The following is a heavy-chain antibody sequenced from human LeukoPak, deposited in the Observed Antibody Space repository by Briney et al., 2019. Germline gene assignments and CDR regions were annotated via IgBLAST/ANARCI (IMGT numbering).Heavy chain of an antibody. CDR1: GFTFSSSW. D-gene: IGHD3-9*01. Sequence: GGSLRLSCAASGFTFSSSWMHWVRQAPGKGLEWVANINQDVSEKYYVDSVKGRFTISRDNARSSLYLQMSSLRAEDTAVYYCVRGAGFITDYWGQGTLVTVSS. CDR3: VRGAGFITDY. J-gene: IGHJ4*02. V-gene: IGHV3-7*01. CDR2: INQDVSEK.